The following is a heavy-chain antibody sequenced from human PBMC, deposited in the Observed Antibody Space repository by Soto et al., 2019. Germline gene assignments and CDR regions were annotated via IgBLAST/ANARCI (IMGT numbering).Heavy chain of an antibody. V-gene: IGHV3-53*01. CDR1: GFAVSSNY. J-gene: IGHJ4*02. CDR2: IYSGGST. CDR3: ARKQNYGVNDY. D-gene: IGHD4-17*01. Sequence: GGSLRLSCAASGFAVSSNYMSWVRQAPGKGLEWVSVIYSGGSTYYADSVKGRFTISRDNSKNTLYLQMNSLRAEETAVYYCARKQNYGVNDYWGQGTLVTVSS.